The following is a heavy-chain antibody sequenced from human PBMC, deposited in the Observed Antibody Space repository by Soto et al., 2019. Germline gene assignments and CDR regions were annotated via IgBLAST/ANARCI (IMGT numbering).Heavy chain of an antibody. CDR2: IYYSGST. V-gene: IGHV4-59*01. CDR3: ARSDGRY. Sequence: SETLSLTCTVSGGSISSYYWSWIRQPPGKGLGWIGYIYYSGSTNYNPSLKSRVTISVDTSKNQFSLKLSSVTAADTAVYYYARSDGRYWGQGTLVTVSS. CDR1: GGSISSYY. J-gene: IGHJ4*02.